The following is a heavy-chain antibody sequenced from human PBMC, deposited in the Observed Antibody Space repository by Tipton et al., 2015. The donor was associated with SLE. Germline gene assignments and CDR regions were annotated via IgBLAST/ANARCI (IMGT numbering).Heavy chain of an antibody. D-gene: IGHD4-17*01. CDR1: GVTFLDHS. Sequence: SLRLSCVASGVTFLDHSMHWVRQAPGKGLEWVSLISWDGGATYYADSVKGRLPISRDNSKNSLYLQMNSLKTNDTAFYYCAKAQIGTVTTYFFGYWGPGTLVTVSA. CDR3: AKAQIGTVTTYFFGY. V-gene: IGHV3-43*01. CDR2: ISWDGGAT. J-gene: IGHJ4*01.